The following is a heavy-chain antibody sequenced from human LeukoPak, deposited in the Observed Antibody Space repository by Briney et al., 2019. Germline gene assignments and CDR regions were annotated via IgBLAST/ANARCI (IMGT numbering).Heavy chain of an antibody. J-gene: IGHJ4*02. CDR2: IKQDGSEK. Sequence: PGGSLRLSCAASGFTFSTYWMSLVRQAPGKGLEWVANIKQDGSEKYYVDSVKDRFTISRDNAKNSLYLQMNSLRVEDTAVYYCARNVYRTFDSWDQGTLVTVSS. CDR3: ARNVYRTFDS. D-gene: IGHD1-14*01. V-gene: IGHV3-7*01. CDR1: GFTFSTYW.